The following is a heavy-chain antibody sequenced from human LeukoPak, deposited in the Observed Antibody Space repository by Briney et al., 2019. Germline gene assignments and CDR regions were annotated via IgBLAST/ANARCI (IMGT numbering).Heavy chain of an antibody. V-gene: IGHV4-39*01. J-gene: IGHJ4*02. CDR2: IYYSGST. Sequence: PSETLSLTCTVSGGSISSSSYYWGWIRQPPGKGLEWIGSIYYSGSTCYNPSLKSRVTISVDTSKNQFSLKLSSVTAADTAVYYCARHRGGLGGYDFDYWGQGTLVTVSS. D-gene: IGHD5-12*01. CDR1: GGSISSSSYY. CDR3: ARHRGGLGGYDFDY.